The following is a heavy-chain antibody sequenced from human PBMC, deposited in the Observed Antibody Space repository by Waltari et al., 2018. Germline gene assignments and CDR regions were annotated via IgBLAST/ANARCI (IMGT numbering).Heavy chain of an antibody. CDR2: IYNSGST. V-gene: IGHV4-59*01. Sequence: VQLQESGSGLVKPSETLSLSCIFSGGSLDRDYWRWIRHPPGKALEWIAYIYNSGSTNYNPSLRSRVTISADTSKNQFSLQLNSVTAADTAMYYCARSGYYEFFDHWGQGILVTVSS. CDR1: GGSLDRDY. CDR3: ARSGYYEFFDH. J-gene: IGHJ4*02. D-gene: IGHD3-22*01.